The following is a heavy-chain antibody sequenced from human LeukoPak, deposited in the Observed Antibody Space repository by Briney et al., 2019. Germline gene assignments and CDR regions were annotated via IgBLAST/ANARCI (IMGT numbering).Heavy chain of an antibody. V-gene: IGHV4-38-2*01. D-gene: IGHD3-3*01. J-gene: IGHJ5*02. CDR2: IYHSGST. Sequence: SETLSLTCAVSGYSISSGYYWGWIRQPPGKGLEWIGSIYHSGSTYYNPSLKSRVTISVDTSKNQFSLKLSSVTAADTAVYYCAKGYYDFWSGYYNWFDHWGQGTLVTVSS. CDR3: AKGYYDFWSGYYNWFDH. CDR1: GYSISSGYY.